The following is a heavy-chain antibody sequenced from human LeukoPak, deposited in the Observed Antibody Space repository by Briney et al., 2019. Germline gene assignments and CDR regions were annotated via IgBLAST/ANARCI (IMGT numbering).Heavy chain of an antibody. V-gene: IGHV3-13*01. CDR3: ARLSGKYSGDLDY. D-gene: IGHD1-26*01. J-gene: IGHJ4*02. CDR2: ITTAGDT. Sequence: PGGSLRLSCAASGFTFSSYAMHWVRQATGKSLEWISAITTAGDTYYPGSVKGRFTISRENAKNSLYLQMNSLRAEDTAVYYCARLSGKYSGDLDYWGQGTLVTVSS. CDR1: GFTFSSYA.